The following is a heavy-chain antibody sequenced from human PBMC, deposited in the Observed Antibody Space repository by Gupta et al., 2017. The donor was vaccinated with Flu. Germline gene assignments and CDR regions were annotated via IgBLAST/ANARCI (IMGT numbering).Heavy chain of an antibody. Sequence: EVQLVESGGGLVQPGRSLRLSCTASGFPFGDYAMSWFRQASGKGLEWVGFIRSKAYGGTTEYAASVKGRFTISRDDSKSIAYLQMNSLKTEDTAVYYCTRGALLYSYGLYAFDYWGQGTLVTVSS. D-gene: IGHD5-18*01. V-gene: IGHV3-49*03. CDR1: GFPFGDYA. CDR3: TRGALLYSYGLYAFDY. CDR2: IRSKAYGGTT. J-gene: IGHJ4*02.